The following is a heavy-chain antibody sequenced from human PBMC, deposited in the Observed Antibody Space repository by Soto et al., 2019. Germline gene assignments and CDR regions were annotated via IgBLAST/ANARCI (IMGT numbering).Heavy chain of an antibody. V-gene: IGHV3-11*01. CDR1: GFTFSDYY. Sequence: QVQLVESGGGLVKPGGSLRLSCAASGFTFSDYYMSWIRQAPGKGLEWVSYISSSGSTIYYADSVKGRFTISRDNAKNSLYLQMNSLRAEDTAVYYCARDQEQSRRIAARRKGGWFDPWGQGTLVTVSS. J-gene: IGHJ5*02. D-gene: IGHD6-6*01. CDR2: ISSSGSTI. CDR3: ARDQEQSRRIAARRKGGWFDP.